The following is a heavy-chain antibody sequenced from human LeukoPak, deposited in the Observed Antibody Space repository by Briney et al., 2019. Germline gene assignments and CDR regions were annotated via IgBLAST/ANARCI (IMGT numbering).Heavy chain of an antibody. J-gene: IGHJ4*02. CDR2: IYYSGST. CDR3: ARGAEYQLLGLGY. D-gene: IGHD2-2*01. Sequence: SQTLSPTRAVSRGSLSSYYCSWIRQRPRQGLEWIGDIYYSGSTNYNPSLKSRVTISVDTSKNQFALKLSSVTAADTAVYYCARGAEYQLLGLGYWGQGTLVTGSS. V-gene: IGHV4-59*01. CDR1: RGSLSSYY.